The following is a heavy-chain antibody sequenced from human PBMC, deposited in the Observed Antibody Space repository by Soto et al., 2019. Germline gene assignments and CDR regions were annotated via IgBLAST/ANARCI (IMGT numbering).Heavy chain of an antibody. CDR2: VIPIFDIT. V-gene: IGHV1-69*04. CDR1: GDTFSIYT. Sequence: SVKVSCKASGDTFSIYTISRVRQAPGQGLEWMGRVIPIFDITNYTQRFQGRVTITADKSTSTAYMELSSLRSEDTAVYYCARDRGDYGDYDAEYFQHWGQGTLVTVSS. D-gene: IGHD4-17*01. J-gene: IGHJ1*01. CDR3: ARDRGDYGDYDAEYFQH.